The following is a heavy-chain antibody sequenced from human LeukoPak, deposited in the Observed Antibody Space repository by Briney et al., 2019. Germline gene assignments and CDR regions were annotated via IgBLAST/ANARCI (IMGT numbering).Heavy chain of an antibody. D-gene: IGHD3-3*01. CDR1: GLVFNYYT. J-gene: IGHJ4*02. CDR2: ISSDGTDK. V-gene: IGHV3-30*04. Sequence: GGSLRLSCAASGLVFNYYTMHWVRQTPNRGLEWVAVISSDGTDKHYADSVKGRFTISRDNSKNTLYLQMNSLRSEDTAVYYCAREQDGIFGVVTKSLDWGQGTLVTVSS. CDR3: AREQDGIFGVVTKSLD.